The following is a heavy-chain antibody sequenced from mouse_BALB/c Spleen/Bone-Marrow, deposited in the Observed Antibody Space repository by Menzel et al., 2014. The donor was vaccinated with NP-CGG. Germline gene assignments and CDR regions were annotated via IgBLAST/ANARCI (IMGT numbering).Heavy chain of an antibody. J-gene: IGHJ2*01. CDR2: INPSNGGT. D-gene: IGHD2-4*01. CDR1: GYTFTSYY. Sequence: QVQLQQSGAELVKPGASVKLSCKASGYTFTSYYMYWVKQRPGQGLEWIGEINPSNGGTNFNEKFESKATLTVDKSSGTAYMQLSSLTSEDSAVYYCTRSTMITYFDYWGQGTTLTVSS. CDR3: TRSTMITYFDY. V-gene: IGHV1S81*02.